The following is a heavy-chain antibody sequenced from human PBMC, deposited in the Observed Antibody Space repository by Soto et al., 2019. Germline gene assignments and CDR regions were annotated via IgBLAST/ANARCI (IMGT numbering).Heavy chain of an antibody. CDR1: GFTFSSYW. J-gene: IGHJ4*02. CDR2: IKQDGSEK. Sequence: GGSLRLSCAASGFTFSSYWMSWVRQSPGKGLEWVANIKQDGSEKYYVDSVKCRFTISRDNAKKSPYLQMNSLRAEEKAVYYCARVGYSSGWYPTHFDYWGQGTLVTVSS. V-gene: IGHV3-7*01. D-gene: IGHD6-19*01. CDR3: ARVGYSSGWYPTHFDY.